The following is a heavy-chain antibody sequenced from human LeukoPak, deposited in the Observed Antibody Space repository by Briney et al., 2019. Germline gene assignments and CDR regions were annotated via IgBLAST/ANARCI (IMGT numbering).Heavy chain of an antibody. V-gene: IGHV4-34*01. D-gene: IGHD5-24*01. J-gene: IGHJ5*02. CDR2: INHSGST. CDR3: WGKVFRESDNWFDP. CDR1: GGSFSGYY. Sequence: SETLSLTCAVYGGSFSGYYWSWIRQPPGKGLEWIGEINHSGSTNYNPSLKSRVTISVDTSKNQFSLKLSSVTAADTAVYYCWGKVFRESDNWFDPWGQGTLVTVSS.